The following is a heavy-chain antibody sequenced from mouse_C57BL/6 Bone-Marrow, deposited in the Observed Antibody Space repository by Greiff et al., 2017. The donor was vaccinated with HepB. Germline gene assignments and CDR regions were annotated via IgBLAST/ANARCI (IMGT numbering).Heavy chain of an antibody. J-gene: IGHJ2*01. Sequence: EVQGVESGGGLVKPGGSLKLSCAASGFTFSSYAMSWVRQTPEKRLEWVATISDGGSYTYYPDTVKGRFTISRDNAKNNLYLQMSHLKSEDTAMYYCARQLGLCYFDYWGQGTTLTVSS. CDR1: GFTFSSYA. V-gene: IGHV5-4*01. CDR3: ARQLGLCYFDY. D-gene: IGHD4-1*02. CDR2: ISDGGSYT.